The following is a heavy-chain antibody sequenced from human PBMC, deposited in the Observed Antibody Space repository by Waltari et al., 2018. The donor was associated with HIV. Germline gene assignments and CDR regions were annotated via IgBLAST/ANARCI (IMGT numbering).Heavy chain of an antibody. CDR1: GFIFTTYD. CDR3: ARDTLGTLDY. J-gene: IGHJ4*02. V-gene: IGHV3-13*01. CDR2: VGTAGET. Sequence: EVQLVESGGGLVQPGGSLRISCAASGFIFTTYDMHWVRQRTGKGLEWVSAVGTAGETYYSDSVKGRLTISREDAKNSLFLQMNSLRAEDTALYYCARDTLGTLDYWGQGILITVSS.